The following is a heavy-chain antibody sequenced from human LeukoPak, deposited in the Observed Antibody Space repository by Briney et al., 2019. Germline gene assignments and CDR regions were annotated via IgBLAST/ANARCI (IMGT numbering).Heavy chain of an antibody. J-gene: IGHJ6*03. D-gene: IGHD3-10*01. V-gene: IGHV3-23*01. CDR3: ASGSGSYRTPYYYMDV. CDR2: ITGNGATT. Sequence: PGGSLRLSCAASGFTFSSSAMSWVRQTPGKGLEWVSSITGNGATTYYSDSVKGRFTISRDNSKNTLYLQMNSLRAEDTAVYYCASGSGSYRTPYYYMDVWGTGTTVTVSS. CDR1: GFTFSSSA.